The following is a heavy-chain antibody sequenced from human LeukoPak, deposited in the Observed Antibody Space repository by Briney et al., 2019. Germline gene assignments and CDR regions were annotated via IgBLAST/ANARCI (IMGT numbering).Heavy chain of an antibody. CDR1: GGSISSYY. V-gene: IGHV4-59*08. Sequence: SETLSLTCTVSGGSISSYYWSWIRQPPGKVLEWIGYIYYSGSTSYNPSLKSRVTISVDTSKNQFSLKLSSVTAADTAAYYCARRGGIIRGVASYYYMDVWGKGTTVTISS. D-gene: IGHD3-10*01. J-gene: IGHJ6*03. CDR2: IYYSGST. CDR3: ARRGGIIRGVASYYYMDV.